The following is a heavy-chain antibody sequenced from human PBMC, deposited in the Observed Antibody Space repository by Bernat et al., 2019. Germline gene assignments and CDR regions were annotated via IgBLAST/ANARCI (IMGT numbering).Heavy chain of an antibody. CDR3: ARVPRSGWRTDNAFDI. CDR2: IYHSGST. D-gene: IGHD6-19*01. V-gene: IGHV4-39*07. Sequence: QLQLQESGPGLVKPSETLSLTCTVSGGSISSSSYYWGWIRQPPGKGLEWIGSIYHSGSTYYTPSLKSRVTISVDTSKNQFSRKLSAVMAADTAVYYCARVPRSGWRTDNAFDIGGQGTMVTVYS. CDR1: GGSISSSSYY. J-gene: IGHJ3*02.